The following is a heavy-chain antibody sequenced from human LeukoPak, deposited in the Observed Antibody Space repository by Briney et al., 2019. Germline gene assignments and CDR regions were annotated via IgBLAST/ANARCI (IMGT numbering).Heavy chain of an antibody. CDR2: IYYSGSP. D-gene: IGHD1-1*01. Sequence: SETLSLTCIVSGGSISSSTYYWAWIRQPPGKGLECIGSIYYSGSPYYNPSLKSRVTISVDTSKNQFSLRLSSVTAADTAVYYCATWRTAKTGFDYWGQGTLVTVSS. V-gene: IGHV4-39*01. CDR3: ATWRTAKTGFDY. CDR1: GGSISSSTYY. J-gene: IGHJ4*02.